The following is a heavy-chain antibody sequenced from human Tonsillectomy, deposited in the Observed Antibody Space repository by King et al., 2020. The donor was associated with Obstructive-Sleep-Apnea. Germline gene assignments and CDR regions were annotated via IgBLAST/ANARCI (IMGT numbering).Heavy chain of an antibody. CDR3: ARQGAQMTTVTTNWFDP. CDR1: VGSISSGGYY. Sequence: VQLRESGPGLVKPSQTLSLTCTVSVGSISSGGYYWSWIRQHPGQGLEWIGDIYYIGSTYFNPSLKSRVTISVDTSKNQFSLKLSSVTAADTAVYYCARQGAQMTTVTTNWFDPWGQGTLVTVSS. V-gene: IGHV4-31*03. D-gene: IGHD4-17*01. CDR2: IYYIGST. J-gene: IGHJ5*02.